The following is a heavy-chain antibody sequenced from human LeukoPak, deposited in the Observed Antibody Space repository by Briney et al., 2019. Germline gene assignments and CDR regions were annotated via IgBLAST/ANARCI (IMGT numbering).Heavy chain of an antibody. CDR3: ARRFNRNYFDY. Sequence: SETLSLTCTVSGGSISSGGYYWSWIRQPPGKGLEWIGYIYHSGSTYYNPSLKSRVTISVDRSKNQFSLKLSSVTAADTAVYYCARRFNRNYFDYWGQGTLVTVSS. V-gene: IGHV4-30-2*01. CDR1: GGSISSGGYY. J-gene: IGHJ4*02. D-gene: IGHD1-14*01. CDR2: IYHSGST.